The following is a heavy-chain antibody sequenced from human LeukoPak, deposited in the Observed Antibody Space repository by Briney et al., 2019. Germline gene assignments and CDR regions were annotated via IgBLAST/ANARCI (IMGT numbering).Heavy chain of an antibody. D-gene: IGHD1-1*01. V-gene: IGHV4-4*07. CDR2: IYTSGST. Sequence: SETLSLTCTVSGGSISSYYWSWIRQPAGKGLEWIGRIYTSGSTNYNPSLKSRVTMSVDTSKNQFSLKLSSVTAADTAVYYCARDAGTSYHYSYYYGMDVWGQGTTVTVSS. J-gene: IGHJ6*02. CDR1: GGSISSYY. CDR3: ARDAGTSYHYSYYYGMDV.